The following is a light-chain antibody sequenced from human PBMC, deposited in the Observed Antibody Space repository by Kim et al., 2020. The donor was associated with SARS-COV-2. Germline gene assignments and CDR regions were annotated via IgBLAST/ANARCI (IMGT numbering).Light chain of an antibody. J-gene: IGKJ1*01. CDR2: KAS. V-gene: IGKV1-5*03. CDR1: QNIRRW. CDR3: QQYNTSSQT. Sequence: ASAGDTVTITCRASQNIRRWLAWYQQKKGYAPKLLISKASNLESDVPSRFSGSGSGTEFTLTINSLQPDDFATYYCQQYNTSSQTFGQGTKVDIK.